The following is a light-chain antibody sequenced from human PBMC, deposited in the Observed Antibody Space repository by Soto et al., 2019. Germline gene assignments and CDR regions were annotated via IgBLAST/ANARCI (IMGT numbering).Light chain of an antibody. Sequence: DMEMTQSPSSLSASVGDRVTITCRASQSISNYLNWYQHKPGKVPKLLIYAASSLQSGVPTRFSGSGSGTDFTLTINSLQPEDFANYYCQQSYGTPLPFGGGTKIEIK. V-gene: IGKV1-39*01. J-gene: IGKJ4*01. CDR1: QSISNY. CDR2: AAS. CDR3: QQSYGTPLP.